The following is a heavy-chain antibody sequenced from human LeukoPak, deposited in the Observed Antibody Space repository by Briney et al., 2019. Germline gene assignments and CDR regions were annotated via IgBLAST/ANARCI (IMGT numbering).Heavy chain of an antibody. Sequence: SETLSLTCTVSGGSISSGGYYWSWIRQHPGKGLEWIGYIYYSGSTYDNPSLKSRVTISVDTSKNQFSLKLSSVTAADTAVYYCAREAPQLRFDYYYGMDVWGQGTTVTVSS. CDR1: GGSISSGGYY. CDR3: AREAPQLRFDYYYGMDV. V-gene: IGHV4-31*03. D-gene: IGHD3-10*01. CDR2: IYYSGST. J-gene: IGHJ6*02.